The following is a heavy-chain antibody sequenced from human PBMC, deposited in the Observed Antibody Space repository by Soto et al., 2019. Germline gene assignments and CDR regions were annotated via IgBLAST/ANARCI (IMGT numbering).Heavy chain of an antibody. CDR2: ITSTGSTR. Sequence: ESGGGLVQPGGSLRLSGAASGFTFSSYEMNWVRQAPGKGLEWVSDITSTGSTRYYADSVKGRFTISRDNAKNSLYLQMNSLRAEDTAVYYCARGYCTSSACHWNFDYWGQGTLVTVSS. J-gene: IGHJ4*02. CDR1: GFTFSSYE. V-gene: IGHV3-48*03. CDR3: ARGYCTSSACHWNFDY. D-gene: IGHD2-8*02.